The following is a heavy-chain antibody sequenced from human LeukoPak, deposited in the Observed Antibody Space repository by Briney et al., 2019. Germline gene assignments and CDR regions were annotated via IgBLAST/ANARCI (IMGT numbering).Heavy chain of an antibody. D-gene: IGHD3-22*01. CDR2: ISGSGGGK. Sequence: PGGSLRLSCAVSGITVSNYGMSWVRQAPGKGLEWVAGISGSGGGKNYADSGKGRFTISRDNFKNTLYLQMNSLRAEDTAVYFCAKRGVVIRVILVGFHKEAYYFDSWGQGALVTVSS. CDR1: GITVSNYG. V-gene: IGHV3-23*01. J-gene: IGHJ4*02. CDR3: AKRGVVIRVILVGFHKEAYYFDS.